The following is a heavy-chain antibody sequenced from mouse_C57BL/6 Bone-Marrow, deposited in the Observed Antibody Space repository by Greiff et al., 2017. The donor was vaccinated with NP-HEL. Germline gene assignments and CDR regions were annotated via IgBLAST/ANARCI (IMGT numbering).Heavy chain of an antibody. D-gene: IGHD4-1*01. CDR2: IYPRDGST. CDR3: GRWDLSGFAD. J-gene: IGHJ3*01. CDR1: AYTFTSYD. Sequence: VQLQQSGPELVKPGASVKLSCKASAYTFTSYDINWVKQRPGQGLEWIGWIYPRDGSTKYDEKFKGKATLTVDTASSTAYMELHSLTSEDSAVYFGGRWDLSGFADWGQGTLVTVSA. V-gene: IGHV1-85*01.